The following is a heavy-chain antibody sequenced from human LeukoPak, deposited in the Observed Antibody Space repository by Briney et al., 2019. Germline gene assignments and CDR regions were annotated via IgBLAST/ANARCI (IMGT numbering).Heavy chain of an antibody. V-gene: IGHV4-34*01. CDR3: ARVTMIVVVNWFDP. D-gene: IGHD3-22*01. Sequence: SETLSLTCAVYGGSFSGYYWSWIRQPPGKGLEWIGEINHSASTNYNPSLKSRVTISVDTSENQFSLKLSSVTAADTAVYYCARVTMIVVVNWFDPWGQGTLVTVSS. CDR2: INHSAST. J-gene: IGHJ5*02. CDR1: GGSFSGYY.